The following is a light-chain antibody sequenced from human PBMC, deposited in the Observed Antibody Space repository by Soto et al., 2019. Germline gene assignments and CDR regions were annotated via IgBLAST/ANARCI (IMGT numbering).Light chain of an antibody. CDR1: SSDVTNFHY. V-gene: IGLV2-11*01. CDR3: CSFAGIYPYVV. Sequence: QSALTQPRSVSGSPGQSVTISCTGTSSDVTNFHYVSWYQQHPGKAPKLLSYDDTKRPSGVPARFSGSKSGNTASLTISGLQVEDEADYYCCSFAGIYPYVVFGGWTKLTVL. CDR2: DDT. J-gene: IGLJ2*01.